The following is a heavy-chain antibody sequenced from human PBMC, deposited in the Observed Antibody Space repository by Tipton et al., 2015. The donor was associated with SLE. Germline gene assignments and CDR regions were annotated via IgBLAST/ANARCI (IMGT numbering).Heavy chain of an antibody. Sequence: SLRLSCAASGFTFSSYSMSWVRQAPGKGLEWVSSISSSSTYIQSADSVKGRFTISRDNAKNSLYLQMNSLRAEDTAVYYCARHPPGLRGNGMDVWGQGTTVTVSS. V-gene: IGHV3-21*01. CDR1: GFTFSSYS. CDR2: ISSSSTYI. J-gene: IGHJ6*02. D-gene: IGHD4-17*01. CDR3: ARHPPGLRGNGMDV.